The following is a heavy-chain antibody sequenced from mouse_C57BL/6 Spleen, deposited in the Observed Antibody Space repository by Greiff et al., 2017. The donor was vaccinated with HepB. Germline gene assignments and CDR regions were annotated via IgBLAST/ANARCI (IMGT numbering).Heavy chain of an antibody. J-gene: IGHJ4*01. CDR2: INPGSGGT. CDR3: ARQAYDGYSDAMDY. V-gene: IGHV1-54*01. CDR1: GYAFTNYL. Sequence: QVQLQQSGAELVRPGTSVKVSCKASGYAFTNYLIEWVKQRPGQGLEWIGVINPGSGGTNYNEKFKGKATLTADKSSSTAYMQLSSLTSEDSAVYFCARQAYDGYSDAMDYWGQGTSVTVSS. D-gene: IGHD2-3*01.